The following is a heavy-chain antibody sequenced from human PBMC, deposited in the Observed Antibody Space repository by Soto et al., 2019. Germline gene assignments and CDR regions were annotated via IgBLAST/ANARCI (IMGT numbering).Heavy chain of an antibody. CDR1: GGSISSYY. J-gene: IGHJ5*02. Sequence: SETLSLTCTVSGGSISSYYWSWIRQPPGKGLEWIGTIYYSGNTYYNLSLKSRVTVSVDTSNNRFSLKLSYVTAADTAVYYCARQMGSGKWSFDTWGQGALVTVSS. CDR2: IYYSGNT. V-gene: IGHV4-59*04. D-gene: IGHD1-26*01. CDR3: ARQMGSGKWSFDT.